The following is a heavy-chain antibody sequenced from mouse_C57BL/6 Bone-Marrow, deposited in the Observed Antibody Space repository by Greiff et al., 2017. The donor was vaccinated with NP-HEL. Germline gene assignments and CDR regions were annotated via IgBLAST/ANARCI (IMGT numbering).Heavy chain of an antibody. J-gene: IGHJ2*01. V-gene: IGHV1-64*01. CDR3: AGRGRRLDY. CDR2: IHPNSGST. D-gene: IGHD6-1*01. CDR1: GYTFTSSW. Sequence: VQLQQPGAELVKPGASVKLSCKASGYTFTSSWMHWVKQRPGQGLEWIGMIHPNSGSTNYNEKFKSKATLTVDKSSSTAYMQLSSLTSEDSAGYYCAGRGRRLDYGGEGTTLTVSS.